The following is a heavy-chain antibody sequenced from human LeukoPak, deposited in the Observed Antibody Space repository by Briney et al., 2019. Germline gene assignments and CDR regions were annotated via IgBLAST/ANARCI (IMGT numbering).Heavy chain of an antibody. J-gene: IGHJ6*03. CDR3: ARHKDYYYSYMDV. Sequence: SETLSLTCTVSGGSISSGSYYWSWIRQPAGKGLEWIGRIYTSGSTNYNPSLKSRVTISVDTSKNQFSLKLSSVTAADTAVYYCARHKDYYYSYMDVWGKGTTVTISS. V-gene: IGHV4-61*02. CDR1: GGSISSGSYY. CDR2: IYTSGST.